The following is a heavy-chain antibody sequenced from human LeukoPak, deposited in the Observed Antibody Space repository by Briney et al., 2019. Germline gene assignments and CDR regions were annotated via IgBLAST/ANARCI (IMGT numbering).Heavy chain of an antibody. Sequence: GASVKVSCKASGYIFTGYYMHWVRQAPGKGLEFVSAISKNGRNTYYGNSMKGRFTISRDISKNTLYLQMGSLRPEDMAVYYCARVDSGSACASWGQGILVTVSS. V-gene: IGHV3-64*01. CDR2: ISKNGRNT. J-gene: IGHJ1*01. CDR3: ARVDSGSACAS. CDR1: GYIFTGYY. D-gene: IGHD6-19*01.